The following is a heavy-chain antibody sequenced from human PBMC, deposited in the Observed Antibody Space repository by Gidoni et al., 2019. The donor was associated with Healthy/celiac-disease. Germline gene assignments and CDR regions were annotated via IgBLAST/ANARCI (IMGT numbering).Heavy chain of an antibody. CDR3: ARDLCPYGPPGWFDP. Sequence: EVQLLESGGGLVQPGGSLSLSCAASGLPVSSNYMSWVRQAPGKGLEWVSVIYSGGSTYYADSVKGRFTISRDNSKNTLYLQMNSLRAEDTAVYYCARDLCPYGPPGWFDPWGQGTLVTVSS. D-gene: IGHD2-2*01. J-gene: IGHJ5*02. CDR1: GLPVSSNY. CDR2: IYSGGST. V-gene: IGHV3-66*02.